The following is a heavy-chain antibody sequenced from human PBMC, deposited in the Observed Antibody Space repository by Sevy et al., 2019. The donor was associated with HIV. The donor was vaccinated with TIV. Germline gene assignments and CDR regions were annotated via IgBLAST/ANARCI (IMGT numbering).Heavy chain of an antibody. CDR1: GFTFSTST. D-gene: IGHD2-15*01. J-gene: IGHJ4*02. CDR2: MTSIGIYI. V-gene: IGHV3-21*01. Sequence: GGSLRLSCAASGFTFSTSTMNWVRQAPGKGLEWVSLMTSIGIYILYADSVKGRFTISRDNAKNSVFLQMNGLRVEDTAVYYCVRDGWNYWGQGTLVTVSS. CDR3: VRDGWNY.